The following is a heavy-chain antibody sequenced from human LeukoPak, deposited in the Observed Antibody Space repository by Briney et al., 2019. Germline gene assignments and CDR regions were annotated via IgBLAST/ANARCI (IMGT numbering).Heavy chain of an antibody. Sequence: PGGSPRLSCAASGFTFSSYWMHWVRQAPGKGLVWVSRINSDGSSTSYADSVKGRFTISRDNAKNTLYLQMNSLRAEDTAVYYCARDNGYSGFDYWGQGTLVTVSS. CDR1: GFTFSSYW. J-gene: IGHJ4*02. CDR2: INSDGSST. CDR3: ARDNGYSGFDY. V-gene: IGHV3-74*01. D-gene: IGHD5-24*01.